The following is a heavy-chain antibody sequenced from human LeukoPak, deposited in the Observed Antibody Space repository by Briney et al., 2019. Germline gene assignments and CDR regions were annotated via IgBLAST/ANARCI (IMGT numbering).Heavy chain of an antibody. D-gene: IGHD3-10*01. CDR2: ISGSGGST. V-gene: IGHV3-23*01. CDR1: GFTFSSYA. CDR3: AKDLETLWWFGGLSPRRVDAFDI. Sequence: GGSLRLSCAASGFTFSSYAMSWVRQAPGKGLEWVSAISGSGGSTYYADSVKGRFTISRDNSKNTLYLQMNSLRAEDTAVYYCAKDLETLWWFGGLSPRRVDAFDIWGQGTMVTVSS. J-gene: IGHJ3*02.